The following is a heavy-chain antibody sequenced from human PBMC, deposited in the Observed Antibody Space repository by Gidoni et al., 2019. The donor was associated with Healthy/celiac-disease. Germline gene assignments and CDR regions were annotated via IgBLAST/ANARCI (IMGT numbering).Heavy chain of an antibody. CDR2: IIPIFGTA. D-gene: IGHD3-16*02. J-gene: IGHJ5*02. Sequence: QVQRVQSGAEVKKPGSSVKVSCKASGGTCSSYGISWVRQAPGQGLEWMGGIIPIFGTANYAQKFQGRVTITADQSTSTAYMELSSLRSEDTAVYYCARGNYDYVWGSYRYNWFDPWGQGTLVTVSS. V-gene: IGHV1-69*01. CDR1: GGTCSSYG. CDR3: ARGNYDYVWGSYRYNWFDP.